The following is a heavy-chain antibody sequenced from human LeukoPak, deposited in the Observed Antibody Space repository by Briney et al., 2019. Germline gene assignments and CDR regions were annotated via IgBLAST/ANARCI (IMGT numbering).Heavy chain of an antibody. CDR1: GFIFSSHA. D-gene: IGHD6-13*01. V-gene: IGHV3-30*18. J-gene: IGHJ4*02. Sequence: PGGSLRLSCAASGFIFSSHAMHWVRQAPGKGLEWVAVISYAGDDGGNIYYADSVKGRFTISRDNSKSTLYLQMNSLRAEDTAVYYCAKLRAAGPERYFDYWGQGTLVTVSS. CDR3: AKLRAAGPERYFDY. CDR2: ISYAGDDGGNI.